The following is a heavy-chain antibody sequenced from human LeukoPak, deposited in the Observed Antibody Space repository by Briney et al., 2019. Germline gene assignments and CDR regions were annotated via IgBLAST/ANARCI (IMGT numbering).Heavy chain of an antibody. CDR3: ARDGGYSYGFFDY. Sequence: TPSETLSLTCSVSHGSIVTPNYFWGWIRQPPGKGLEFVASVQHTGFGYKSPSIRSRVAVSTDTSKNQFSLRLESVTAADTAVYYCARDGGYSYGFFDYWGQGTLVTVSS. CDR2: VQHTGFG. J-gene: IGHJ4*02. CDR1: HGSIVTPNYF. D-gene: IGHD5-18*01. V-gene: IGHV4-39*07.